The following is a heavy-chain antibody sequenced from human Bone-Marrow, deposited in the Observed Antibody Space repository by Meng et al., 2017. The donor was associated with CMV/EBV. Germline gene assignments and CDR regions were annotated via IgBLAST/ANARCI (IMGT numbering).Heavy chain of an antibody. CDR3: TTDWHCSSTSCYPFAY. J-gene: IGHJ4*02. D-gene: IGHD2-2*01. CDR2: IKSKTDGGTT. CDR1: GFTFSNAW. Sequence: GESLKIYCAASGFTFSNAWMSWVRQAPGKGLEWVGRIKSKTDGGTTDYAAPVKGRFTISRDDSKNTLYLQMNSLKTEDTAVYYCTTDWHCSSTSCYPFAYWGQGTLVTVSS. V-gene: IGHV3-15*01.